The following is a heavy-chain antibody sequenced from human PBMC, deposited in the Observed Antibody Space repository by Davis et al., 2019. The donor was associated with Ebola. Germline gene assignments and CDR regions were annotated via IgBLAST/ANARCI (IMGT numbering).Heavy chain of an antibody. D-gene: IGHD3-22*01. V-gene: IGHV1-8*01. Sequence: ASVKVSCKASGYTFISYDINWVRQATGQGLEWMGWTNPNSGNTGYAQKFQGRVTMTMTTSISTALMELSSLRSEDTAVYYCARAKAYYDGTGSYLYYFDYWGQGTLVTVSS. J-gene: IGHJ4*02. CDR2: TNPNSGNT. CDR3: ARAKAYYDGTGSYLYYFDY. CDR1: GYTFISYD.